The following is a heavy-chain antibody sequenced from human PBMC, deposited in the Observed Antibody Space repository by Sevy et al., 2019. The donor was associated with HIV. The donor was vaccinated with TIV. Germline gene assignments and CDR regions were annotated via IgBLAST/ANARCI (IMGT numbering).Heavy chain of an antibody. CDR1: GFTFSSYA. V-gene: IGHV3-30-3*01. J-gene: IGHJ4*02. Sequence: GGSLRLSCAASGFTFSSYAMHRVRQAPGKGLEWVAVISYDGSNKYYADSVKGRFTISRDNSKNTLYLQMNSLRAEDTAVYYCAREAYYDSSGYYTFDYWGQGTLVTVSS. CDR3: AREAYYDSSGYYTFDY. D-gene: IGHD3-22*01. CDR2: ISYDGSNK.